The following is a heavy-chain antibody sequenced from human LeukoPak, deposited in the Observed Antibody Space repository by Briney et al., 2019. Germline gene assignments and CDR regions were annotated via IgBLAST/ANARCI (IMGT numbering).Heavy chain of an antibody. V-gene: IGHV4-4*07. D-gene: IGHD6-13*01. CDR1: GGSISSYY. CDR2: IYTSGST. J-gene: IGHJ4*02. Sequence: PSETLSLTCTVSGGSISSYYWSWIRQPAGKGLEWIGRIYTSGSTNYNPSLKSRVTMSVDTSKNQFSLKLSSVTPADTAVYYCARSNPSSSQAAGEGFDYWGQGTLVTVSS. CDR3: ARSNPSSSQAAGEGFDY.